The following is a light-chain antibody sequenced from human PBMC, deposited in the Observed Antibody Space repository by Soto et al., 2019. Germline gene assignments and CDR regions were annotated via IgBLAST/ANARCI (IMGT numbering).Light chain of an antibody. CDR2: GAS. Sequence: EILLTQFPGTLSLSPGERATLSCRASQSVSSSYLAWYQQKPGQAPRLLIYGASSRATGIPDRFSGSGSGTDFTLTISRLEPEDFAVYYCQQYGSSPKTFGQGTKVDI. J-gene: IGKJ1*01. CDR1: QSVSSSY. V-gene: IGKV3-20*01. CDR3: QQYGSSPKT.